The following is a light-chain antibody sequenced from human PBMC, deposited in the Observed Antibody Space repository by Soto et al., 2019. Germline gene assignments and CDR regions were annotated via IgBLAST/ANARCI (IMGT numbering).Light chain of an antibody. V-gene: IGKV1-5*01. J-gene: IGKJ1*01. Sequence: DIQMTQSPSTLSASVEDRVTITCRASQSISSWLAWYQQKPGKAPKLLIYDASSLESGVPSRFSGSGSGTEFNLTISSLQPDDFANYYCQQYNSYSWTFGQGTKEEIK. CDR2: DAS. CDR1: QSISSW. CDR3: QQYNSYSWT.